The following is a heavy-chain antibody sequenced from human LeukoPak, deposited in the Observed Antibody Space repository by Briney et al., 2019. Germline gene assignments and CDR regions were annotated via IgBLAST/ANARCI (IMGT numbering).Heavy chain of an antibody. Sequence: ASVKVSCKASGYTFTSYGISWVRQAPGQGLEWMGWISAYNGNTNYAQKLQGRVTMTTDTSTSTAYMELRSLRSDDTAVYYCARDPGLGIAARPFDYWGQGTLVTVSS. CDR2: ISAYNGNT. V-gene: IGHV1-18*01. CDR3: ARDPGLGIAARPFDY. CDR1: GYTFTSYG. D-gene: IGHD6-6*01. J-gene: IGHJ4*02.